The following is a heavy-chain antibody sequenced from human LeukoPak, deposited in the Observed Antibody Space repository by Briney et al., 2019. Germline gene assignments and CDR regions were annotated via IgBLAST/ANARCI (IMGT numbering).Heavy chain of an antibody. CDR3: ARGGEYYFDY. CDR2: INHSGST. D-gene: IGHD3-10*01. V-gene: IGHV4-34*01. J-gene: IGHJ4*02. Sequence: NSSETLSLTCTVSGGSISSYYWSWIRQPPGKGLEWIGEINHSGSTNYNPSLKSRVTISVDTSKNQFSLKLSSVTAADTAVYYCARGGEYYFDYWGQGTLVTVSS. CDR1: GGSISSYY.